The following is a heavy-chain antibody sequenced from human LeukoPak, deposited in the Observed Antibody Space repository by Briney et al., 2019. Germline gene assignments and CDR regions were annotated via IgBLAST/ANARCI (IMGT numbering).Heavy chain of an antibody. CDR1: GCSISNYY. J-gene: IGHJ4*02. Sequence: PSETLSLTCPVTGCSISNYYWSWIRQPPGKGLEWIGDMYISGITNYYPYLRSRVTISVVTSKNQFSLRLSSVTAADTDVYYCARHGDSSRGWYFDYWGQGTLVTVSS. CDR3: ARHGDSSRGWYFDY. D-gene: IGHD6-19*01. CDR2: MYISGIT. V-gene: IGHV4-59*08.